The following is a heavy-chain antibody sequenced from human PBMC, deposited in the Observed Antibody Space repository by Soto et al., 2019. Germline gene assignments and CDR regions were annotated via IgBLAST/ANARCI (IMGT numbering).Heavy chain of an antibody. J-gene: IGHJ4*02. D-gene: IGHD5-12*01. Sequence: GGSLRLSCAASGFTFSSYAMSWVRQAPGKGLEWVSAISGSGGSTYYADSAKGRFTISRDNSKNTLYLQMNSLRAEDTAVYYCAKAYSGYEYYFDYWGQGTLVTVSS. CDR1: GFTFSSYA. CDR2: ISGSGGST. V-gene: IGHV3-23*01. CDR3: AKAYSGYEYYFDY.